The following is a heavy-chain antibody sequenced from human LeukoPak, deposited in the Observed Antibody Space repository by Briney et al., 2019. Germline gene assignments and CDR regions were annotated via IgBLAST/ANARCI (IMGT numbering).Heavy chain of an antibody. V-gene: IGHV3-48*03. CDR1: GFTFSSYE. J-gene: IGHJ4*02. CDR2: ISSSGSTI. D-gene: IGHD5-18*01. Sequence: GGLRLSCAASGFTFSSYEMNWVRQAPGKGLEWVSYISSSGSTIYYADSVKGRFTISRDNAKNSLYLQMNSLRAEDTAVYYCARDSTSGGYSYGMNYFDYWGQGTLVTVSS. CDR3: ARDSTSGGYSYGMNYFDY.